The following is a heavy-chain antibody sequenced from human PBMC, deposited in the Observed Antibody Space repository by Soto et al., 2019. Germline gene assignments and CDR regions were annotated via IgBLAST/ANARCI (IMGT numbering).Heavy chain of an antibody. CDR3: ARDFVVGALDY. D-gene: IGHD1-26*01. CDR2: ISYDGSNK. J-gene: IGHJ4*02. CDR1: GFTFSSYA. V-gene: IGHV3-30-3*01. Sequence: QVQLVESGGGVGQPGRSLRLSCAASGFTFSSYAMHWVRQAPGKGLEWVAVISYDGSNKYYADSVKGRFTISRDNSKNTLYLQMNSLRAEDTAVYYCARDFVVGALDYWGQGTLVTVSS.